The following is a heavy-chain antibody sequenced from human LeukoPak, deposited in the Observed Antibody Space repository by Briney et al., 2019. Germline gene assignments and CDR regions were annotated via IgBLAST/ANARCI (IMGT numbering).Heavy chain of an antibody. Sequence: GRSLILSCAASGFTFSSYGMHWVRQAPGKGLEWVAVISYDGSNKYYADSVKGRFTISRDNSKNTLYLQMNSLRAEDTAVYYCAKVVGYSSGWYYFDYWGQGTLVTVSS. CDR1: GFTFSSYG. CDR2: ISYDGSNK. J-gene: IGHJ4*02. CDR3: AKVVGYSSGWYYFDY. V-gene: IGHV3-30*18. D-gene: IGHD6-19*01.